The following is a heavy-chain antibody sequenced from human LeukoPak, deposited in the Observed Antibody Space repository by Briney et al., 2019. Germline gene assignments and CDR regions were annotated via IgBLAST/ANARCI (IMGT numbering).Heavy chain of an antibody. CDR2: ISNDGGNE. J-gene: IGHJ6*02. D-gene: IGHD6-6*01. Sequence: GGSLRLSCVASGFTFSNYALHWVRQAPGKGLEWVAAISNDGGNEYYADSVKGRFTISRDNARTSLYLQMNSLRAEDTAVYYCARDKAQDSVYYGMDVWGQGTTVTVSS. V-gene: IGHV3-30-3*01. CDR1: GFTFSNYA. CDR3: ARDKAQDSVYYGMDV.